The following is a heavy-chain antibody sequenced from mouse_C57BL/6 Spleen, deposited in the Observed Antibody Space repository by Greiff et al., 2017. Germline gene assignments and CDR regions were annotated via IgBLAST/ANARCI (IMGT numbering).Heavy chain of an antibody. J-gene: IGHJ1*03. CDR2: IDPNSGGT. V-gene: IGHV1-72*01. Sequence: QVHVKQPGAELVKPGASVKLSCKASGYTFTSYWMHWVKQRPGRGLEWIGRIDPNSGGTKYNEKFKSKATLTVDKPSSTAYMQLSSLTSEDSAVYYCARDYGSSWYWYFDVWGTGTTVTVSS. D-gene: IGHD1-1*01. CDR3: ARDYGSSWYWYFDV. CDR1: GYTFTSYW.